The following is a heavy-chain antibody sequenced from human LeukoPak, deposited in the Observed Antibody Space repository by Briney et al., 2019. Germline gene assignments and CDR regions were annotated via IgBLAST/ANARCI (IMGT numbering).Heavy chain of an antibody. Sequence: GASVKVSCKASGYTFTSYDINWVRQATGQGLEWMGWMNPNSGNTGYAQKFQGRVTMTRNTSISTAYMELSSLRSEDTAVYYCARVPAFGGILWFGEGGNWFDPWGQGTLVTVSS. D-gene: IGHD3-10*01. J-gene: IGHJ5*02. V-gene: IGHV1-8*01. CDR3: ARVPAFGGILWFGEGGNWFDP. CDR2: MNPNSGNT. CDR1: GYTFTSYD.